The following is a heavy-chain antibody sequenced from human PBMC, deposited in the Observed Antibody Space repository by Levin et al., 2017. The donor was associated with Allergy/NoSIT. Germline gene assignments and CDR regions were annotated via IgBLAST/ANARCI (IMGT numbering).Heavy chain of an antibody. Sequence: GESLKISCKASGYTFTGYYMHWVRQAPGQGLEWMGWINPNSGGTNYAQKFQGRVTMTRDTSISTAYMELSRLRSDDTAVYYCARGFYDILARPGVELNYYFDYWGQGTLVTVSS. CDR2: INPNSGGT. D-gene: IGHD3-9*01. CDR1: GYTFTGYY. V-gene: IGHV1-2*02. CDR3: ARGFYDILARPGVELNYYFDY. J-gene: IGHJ4*02.